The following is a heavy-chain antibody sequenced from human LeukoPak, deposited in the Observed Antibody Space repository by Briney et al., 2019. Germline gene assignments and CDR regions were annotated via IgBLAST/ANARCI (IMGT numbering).Heavy chain of an antibody. CDR3: ARDPSASKGFFHH. Sequence: SETLSLTCTVSGGSISSYYWNWIRQPPGKGLEWIGYIYYSGSTNYNPSLKSRVTISVDTSKNQFSLKLTSVTAADTAVYYCARDPSASKGFFHHWGQGTLVTVSS. V-gene: IGHV4-59*01. CDR1: GGSISSYY. CDR2: IYYSGST. J-gene: IGHJ1*01.